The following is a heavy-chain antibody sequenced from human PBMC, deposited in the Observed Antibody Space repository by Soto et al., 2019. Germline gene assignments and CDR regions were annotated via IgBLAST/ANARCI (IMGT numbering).Heavy chain of an antibody. V-gene: IGHV3-23*01. J-gene: IGHJ4*02. D-gene: IGHD3-10*01. CDR2: ITDSGDDS. CDR3: AKALGGRYTGSRLFDF. CDR1: GFSFSNYA. Sequence: GGSLRLSCAASGFSFSNYAMTWVRQAPGEGLEWVSVITDSGDDSLHADSVKGRFTISRDNSKNTLYLQMTTLRAEDTAIYYCAKALGGRYTGSRLFDFWGQGTRVTVSS.